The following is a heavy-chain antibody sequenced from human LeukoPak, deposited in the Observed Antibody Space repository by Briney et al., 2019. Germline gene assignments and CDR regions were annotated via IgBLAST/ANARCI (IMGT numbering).Heavy chain of an antibody. CDR1: GFTFSRYG. CDR3: ARWGRVRGVNSPEYYYMDV. CDR2: IRYDGSNK. D-gene: IGHD3-10*01. J-gene: IGHJ6*03. Sequence: GGSLRLSCAASGFTFSRYGMHWVRQAPGKGLEWVAFIRYDGSNKFYADSVKGRFTISRDNSKNTLYLQMNSLRAEDTAVYYCARWGRVRGVNSPEYYYMDVWGKGTTVTVSS. V-gene: IGHV3-30*02.